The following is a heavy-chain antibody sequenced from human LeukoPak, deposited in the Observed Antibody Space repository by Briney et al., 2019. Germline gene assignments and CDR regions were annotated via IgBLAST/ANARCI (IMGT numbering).Heavy chain of an antibody. CDR2: MNPNSGTT. Sequence: GTVKVSCKASGYTFTSYDINWVRQATGQGLECMGWMNPNSGTTGYAQKFQGRVTMTRNSSISTAYMELSSRRSEDTAWYYCARAGDYDISGYYFDYDSGMEVCGEGTTV. V-gene: IGHV1-8*01. J-gene: IGHJ6*01. CDR1: GYTFTSYD. CDR3: ARAGDYDISGYYFDYDSGMEV. D-gene: IGHD3-22*01.